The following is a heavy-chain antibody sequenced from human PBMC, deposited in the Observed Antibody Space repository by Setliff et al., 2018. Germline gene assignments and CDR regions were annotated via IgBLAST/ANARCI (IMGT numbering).Heavy chain of an antibody. V-gene: IGHV4-30-4*02. CDR3: AREVGTSTSSDAFDV. CDR2: IYHSGSA. CDR1: GDSISSGDYF. D-gene: IGHD1-26*01. J-gene: IGHJ3*01. Sequence: SETLSLTCTVSGDSISSGDYFWSWIRQPPGKGLEWIAYIYHSGSAYYNPSLKXRVTXXXXXXXXXXXXXXXXXXXADTXVYYCAREVGTSTSSDAFDVWGQGMMVTVSS.